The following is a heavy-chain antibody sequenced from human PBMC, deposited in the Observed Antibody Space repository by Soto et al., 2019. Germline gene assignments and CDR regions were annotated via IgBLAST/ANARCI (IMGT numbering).Heavy chain of an antibody. CDR3: ARGGGVGVAGSAAFDM. CDR2: INPATGAA. V-gene: IGHV1-2*02. J-gene: IGHJ3*02. CDR1: GYPVTAYY. Sequence: QLHLVQSGAVVKKPGASVTVSCSASGYPVTAYYMHWVRQAPGRGLEWMGGINPATGAAKYTQTFPGRVTLARGTSTGTGFLGLSGLTSEDTAGFYWARGGGVGVAGSAAFDMWGQGTLVTVSS. D-gene: IGHD3-3*01.